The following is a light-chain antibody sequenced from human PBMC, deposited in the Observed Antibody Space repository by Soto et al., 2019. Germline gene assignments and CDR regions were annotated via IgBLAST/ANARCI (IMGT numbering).Light chain of an antibody. V-gene: IGKV3-15*01. Sequence: EIMMTPSPATLSVSPGERAPLSCRASQSVSSNLAWYQQKPGQAPRLLVYGASTRATGIPARFSGSGSGTEFTLTISSLQSEDFAVYCCQQYYKLPWTFGQGTKVDIK. J-gene: IGKJ1*01. CDR2: GAS. CDR3: QQYYKLPWT. CDR1: QSVSSN.